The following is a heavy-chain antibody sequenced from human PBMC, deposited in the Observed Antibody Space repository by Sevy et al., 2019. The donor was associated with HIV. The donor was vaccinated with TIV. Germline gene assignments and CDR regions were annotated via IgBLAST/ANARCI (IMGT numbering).Heavy chain of an antibody. CDR2: ISSSSSYI. V-gene: IGHV3-21*01. J-gene: IGHJ5*02. Sequence: GGSLRLSCAASGFTFSTYSMNWVRQAPGKGLEWVSSISSSSSYIYYADSVKGRFTISRDNAKNSLYLQMNSLRAEDTAVYYCARDPKAILQLWVNWFDPWGQGTLVTVS. CDR1: GFTFSTYS. CDR3: ARDPKAILQLWVNWFDP. D-gene: IGHD5-18*01.